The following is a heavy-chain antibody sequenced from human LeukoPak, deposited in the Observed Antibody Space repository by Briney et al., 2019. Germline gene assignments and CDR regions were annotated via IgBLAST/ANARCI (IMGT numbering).Heavy chain of an antibody. CDR3: AKDRDGDFDY. J-gene: IGHJ4*02. D-gene: IGHD4-17*01. V-gene: IGHV3-30*18. CDR2: ISYDGSNK. Sequence: GSLRLSCAASGFTFSSYGMHWVRQAPGKGLEWVAVISYDGSNKYYADSVKGRFTISRDNSKNTLYLQMNSLRAEDTAVYYCAKDRDGDFDYWGQGTLVTVSS. CDR1: GFTFSSYG.